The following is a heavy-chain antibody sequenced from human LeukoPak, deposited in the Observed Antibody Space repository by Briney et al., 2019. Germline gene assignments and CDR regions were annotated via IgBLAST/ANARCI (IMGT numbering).Heavy chain of an antibody. CDR1: GFTFSSYA. D-gene: IGHD3-22*01. CDR3: AKFQRDSSGYYEVERPFDY. CDR2: ISGSGGST. J-gene: IGHJ4*02. Sequence: GGSLRLSCAASGFTFSSYAMSWVRQAPGKGLEWVSAISGSGGSTYYAGSVKGRFTISRDNSKNTLYLQMNSLGAEDTAVYYCAKFQRDSSGYYEVERPFDYWGQGTLVTVSS. V-gene: IGHV3-23*01.